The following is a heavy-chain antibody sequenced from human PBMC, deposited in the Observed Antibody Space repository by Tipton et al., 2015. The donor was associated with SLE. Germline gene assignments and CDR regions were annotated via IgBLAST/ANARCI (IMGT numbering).Heavy chain of an antibody. CDR1: GGSISSYY. Sequence: LRLSCTVSGGSISSYYWSWIRQPPGKGLEWIGYIYYSGSTNYNPSLKSRVTISLDTSKSQFSLNLTSVTAADTAVYYCARHGSSSARGYFDYWGQGTLVTVSS. CDR3: ARHGSSSARGYFDY. D-gene: IGHD6-6*01. J-gene: IGHJ4*02. CDR2: IYYSGST. V-gene: IGHV4-59*08.